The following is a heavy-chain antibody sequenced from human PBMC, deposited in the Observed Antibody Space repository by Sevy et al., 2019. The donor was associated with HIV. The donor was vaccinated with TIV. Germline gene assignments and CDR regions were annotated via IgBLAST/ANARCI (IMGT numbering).Heavy chain of an antibody. J-gene: IGHJ5*02. Sequence: SETLSLTCTVSGDSISSSSYYWGWIRQPPGKGLEWIGSVYYTGISFYTPSLKSRVTISVDTSKNQFSWKLTSVTAAETAVCCCARRRSGSSTGRWFDPWGQGALVTVSS. D-gene: IGHD6-6*01. V-gene: IGHV4-39*01. CDR3: ARRRSGSSTGRWFDP. CDR2: VYYTGIS. CDR1: GDSISSSSYY.